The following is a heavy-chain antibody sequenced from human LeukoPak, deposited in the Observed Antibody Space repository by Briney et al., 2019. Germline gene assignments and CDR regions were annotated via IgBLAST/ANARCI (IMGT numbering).Heavy chain of an antibody. CDR1: GGSISSYY. V-gene: IGHV4-59*01. D-gene: IGHD3-22*01. Sequence: AETLSLTCTVSGGSISSYYWSWIRQPPGKGLEWIGSIYYSGSTNYNPSLKSRVTISVDTSKNEFSLKLSSVTAADTALYYCARSPYYYDSSGYMWADAFDIWGQGTTVTVSS. CDR3: ARSPYYYDSSGYMWADAFDI. CDR2: IYYSGST. J-gene: IGHJ3*02.